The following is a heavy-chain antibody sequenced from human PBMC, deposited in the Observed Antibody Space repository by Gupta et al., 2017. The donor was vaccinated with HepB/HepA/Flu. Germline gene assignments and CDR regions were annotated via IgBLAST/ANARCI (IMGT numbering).Heavy chain of an antibody. CDR2: ISYNGNNK. CDR1: GFIFRSYG. D-gene: IGHD2-15*01. V-gene: IGHV3-30*18. Sequence: QVQLVESGGGVVQPGRSLRLSCAASGFIFRSYGMYWVRQAPGKGLEWLAAISYNGNNKYYGDSVKGRFTISRDNSKNTLYLQMSSLRTEDTAIYYCTKDPWCDYWGQGTLVTVSS. J-gene: IGHJ4*02. CDR3: TKDPWCDY.